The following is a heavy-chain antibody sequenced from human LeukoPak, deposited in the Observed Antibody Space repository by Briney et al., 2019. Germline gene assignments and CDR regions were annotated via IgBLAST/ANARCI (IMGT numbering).Heavy chain of an antibody. CDR2: ISYDGSNK. CDR3: ARVQAAAGTAGGDY. V-gene: IGHV3-30-3*01. CDR1: GFTFSSCA. D-gene: IGHD6-13*01. Sequence: GGSLRLSCAASGFTFSSCAMPWVRQAPGKGLEWVAVISYDGSNKYYADSVKGRFTISRDNSKNTLYLQMNSLRAEDTAVYYCARVQAAAGTAGGDYWGQGTLVTVSS. J-gene: IGHJ4*02.